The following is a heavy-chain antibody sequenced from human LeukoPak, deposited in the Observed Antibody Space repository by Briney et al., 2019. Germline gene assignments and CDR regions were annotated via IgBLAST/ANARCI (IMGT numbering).Heavy chain of an antibody. J-gene: IGHJ4*02. CDR2: ISGGTT. CDR3: AKSVYHSGNY. CDR1: GFTISTYG. Sequence: GGSLRLSCAASGFTISTYGMSWGRQAPGKGLEWVSSISGGTTYYADSVKGRFTISRDTSKNTVYLQMNSLRAEDTAVYYCAKSVYHSGNYWGQGTLVTVSS. V-gene: IGHV3-23*01. D-gene: IGHD3-10*01.